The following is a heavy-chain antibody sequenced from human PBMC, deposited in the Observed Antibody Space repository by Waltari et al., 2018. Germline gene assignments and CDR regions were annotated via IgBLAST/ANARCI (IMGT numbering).Heavy chain of an antibody. CDR2: ISSNSNYI. CDR1: GFTFSSYR. J-gene: IGHJ3*02. D-gene: IGHD2-15*01. Sequence: EVQLVESGGGLVKPGGPLRLSCAASGFTFSSYRMVWLRQAPGKGLEWVSSISSNSNYIYYADSVKGRFTTSRDNTRNSLYLQMNSLRAEDTALYFCARCGGGSCYQSGAFDIWGQGTTVTVSS. CDR3: ARCGGGSCYQSGAFDI. V-gene: IGHV3-21*01.